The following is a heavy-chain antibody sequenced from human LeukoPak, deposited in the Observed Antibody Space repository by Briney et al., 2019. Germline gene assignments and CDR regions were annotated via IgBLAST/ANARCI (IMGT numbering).Heavy chain of an antibody. CDR3: ARAGYYDRTAFDI. CDR1: GFTLRSYG. J-gene: IGHJ3*02. D-gene: IGHD3-22*01. V-gene: IGHV3-21*01. CDR2: ISSSSSYI. Sequence: GGSLRLSCAVSGFTLRSYGMSWVRQAPGKGLGWVSSISSSSSYIYYADSVQGRFTISRDNAKNSLYLQMNSLRAEDTAVYYCARAGYYDRTAFDIWGQGTMITVSS.